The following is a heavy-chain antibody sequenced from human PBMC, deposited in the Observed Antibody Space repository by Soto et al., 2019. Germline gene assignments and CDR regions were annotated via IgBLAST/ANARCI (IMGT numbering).Heavy chain of an antibody. D-gene: IGHD6-19*01. CDR1: GFTFSSLA. J-gene: IGHJ4*02. Sequence: VGSLRLSCAASGFTFSSLAMGWVRQAPGKGLEWVSVIDYSGGTTYYTDSVKGRFTISRDNSKKTLYLQMNSLRAEDTAVYYCAKDATRTSGWYHFDYWGQGALVTVSS. CDR3: AKDATRTSGWYHFDY. V-gene: IGHV3-23*01. CDR2: IDYSGGTT.